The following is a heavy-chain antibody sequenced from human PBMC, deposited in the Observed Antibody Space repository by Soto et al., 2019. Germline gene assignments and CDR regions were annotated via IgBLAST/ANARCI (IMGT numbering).Heavy chain of an antibody. D-gene: IGHD3-22*01. Sequence: SETLSLTCAVSGGSISGSNWWCWVRQPPGQGLVWIGEIYHSGSTNYNPSLKSRVTISVDKSKNHVSLILNSLTAADTAVYYCARVGPWVPYYYDSSPYTFENWFDPWGQGTLVTVSS. CDR1: GGSISGSNW. J-gene: IGHJ5*02. V-gene: IGHV4-4*02. CDR2: IYHSGST. CDR3: ARVGPWVPYYYDSSPYTFENWFDP.